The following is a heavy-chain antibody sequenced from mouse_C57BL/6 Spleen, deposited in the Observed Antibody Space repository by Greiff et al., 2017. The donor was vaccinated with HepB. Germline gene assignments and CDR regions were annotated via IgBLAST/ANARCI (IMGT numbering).Heavy chain of an antibody. D-gene: IGHD1-1*01. J-gene: IGHJ1*03. CDR1: GYTFTDYE. CDR3: TRWASITTVVATDFDV. V-gene: IGHV1-15*01. CDR2: IDPETGGT. Sequence: SGAELVRPGASVTLSCKASGYTFTDYEMHWVKQTPVHGLEWIGAIDPETGGTAYNQKFKGKAILTADKSSSTAYMELRSLTSEDSAGYYCTRWASITTVVATDFDVWGTGTTVTVSS.